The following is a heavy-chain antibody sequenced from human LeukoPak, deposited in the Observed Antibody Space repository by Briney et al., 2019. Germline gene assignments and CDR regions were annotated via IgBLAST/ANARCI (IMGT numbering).Heavy chain of an antibody. CDR1: GYTLTELS. Sequence: VASVKVSCKVSGYTLTELSMHWVRQAPGKGLEWMGGFDPEDGETIYAQKFQGRVTMAEDTSTDTAYMELSSLRSEDTAVYYCATDHSHYGDYSPGAFDIWGQGTMVTVSS. D-gene: IGHD4-17*01. CDR2: FDPEDGET. CDR3: ATDHSHYGDYSPGAFDI. V-gene: IGHV1-24*01. J-gene: IGHJ3*02.